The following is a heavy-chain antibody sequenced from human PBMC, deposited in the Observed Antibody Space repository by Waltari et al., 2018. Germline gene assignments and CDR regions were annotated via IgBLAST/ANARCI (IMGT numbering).Heavy chain of an antibody. V-gene: IGHV4-34*01. CDR3: ARGLESEYNWFDP. CDR2: INNSGST. CDR1: GGSFSGYY. J-gene: IGHJ5*02. Sequence: QVQLQQWGAGLLKPSETLSLTCAVYGGSFSGYYWSWIRQPPGKGLEWIGEINNSGSTNYNPSLKSRVTISVDTSKNQFSLKLSSVTAADTAVYYCARGLESEYNWFDPWGQGTLVTVSS.